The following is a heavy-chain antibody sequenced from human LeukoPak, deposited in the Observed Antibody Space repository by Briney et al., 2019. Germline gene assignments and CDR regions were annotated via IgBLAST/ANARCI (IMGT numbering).Heavy chain of an antibody. Sequence: SETLSLTCSVSGGSISTYYWTWIRQTPGQGLEWIGYSHYSGSTNYNPSLKSRVTISVDTSKNQFSLKLSSVTAADTAVYYCARILRTLDWYFDLWGRGTLVTVSS. J-gene: IGHJ2*01. CDR3: ARILRTLDWYFDL. V-gene: IGHV4-59*08. CDR1: GGSISTYY. D-gene: IGHD2-21*02. CDR2: SHYSGST.